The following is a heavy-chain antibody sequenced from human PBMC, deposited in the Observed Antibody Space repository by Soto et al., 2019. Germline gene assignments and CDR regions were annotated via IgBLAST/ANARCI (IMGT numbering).Heavy chain of an antibody. CDR2: ISYDGRNI. CDR3: TKDMDDKVWGSYRPDFDY. Sequence: GGSLRLSCAASGFGFINYGIHFCRHSPFKGLEWVAVISYDGRNIYYADSVKGRFTISRDNSKNTLYLQMNSLRPEDTAFYYCTKDMDDKVWGSYRPDFDYWGQGTLVTVSS. D-gene: IGHD3-16*02. CDR1: GFGFINYG. J-gene: IGHJ4*02. V-gene: IGHV3-30*18.